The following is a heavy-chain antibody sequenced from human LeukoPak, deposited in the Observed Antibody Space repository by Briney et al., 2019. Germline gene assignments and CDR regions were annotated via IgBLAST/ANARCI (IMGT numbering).Heavy chain of an antibody. V-gene: IGHV1-69*13. CDR3: AREDRSFTMVRGVIIGNFDY. CDR1: GGTFSSYA. D-gene: IGHD3-10*01. Sequence: ASVKVSCKASGGTFSSYAISWVRQAPGQGLEWMGGIIPIFGTANYAQKFQGRVTITADESTSTAYMELSSLRSEDTAVYYCAREDRSFTMVRGVIIGNFDYWGQGTLVTVSS. CDR2: IIPIFGTA. J-gene: IGHJ4*02.